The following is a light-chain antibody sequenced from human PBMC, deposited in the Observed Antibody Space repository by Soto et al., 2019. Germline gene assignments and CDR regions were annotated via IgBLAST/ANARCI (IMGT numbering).Light chain of an antibody. CDR3: QQHNQGPST. CDR1: QAGGDC. Sequence: DIVMTESRATLSVSPGKTASLSGRASQAGGDCLAWYQQKPGQAPRLFIYYISTSATGSPARLSGSGSGTEFTLPINSLHSEYFVVYYCQQHNQGPSTFGQGTRLEIK. CDR2: YIS. V-gene: IGKV3D-15*01. J-gene: IGKJ5*01.